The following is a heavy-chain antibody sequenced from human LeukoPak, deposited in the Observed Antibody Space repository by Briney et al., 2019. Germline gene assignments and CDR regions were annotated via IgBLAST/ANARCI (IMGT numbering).Heavy chain of an antibody. D-gene: IGHD3-10*01. CDR2: ISGSGGST. J-gene: IGHJ3*02. Sequence: GGSLRLSCAASGFTFSSYAMSWVRQAPGKGLEWVPAISGSGGSTYYADSVKGRFTISRDNSKNTLYLQMNSLRAEDTAVYYCAKEVYYYGSGSYGDDAFDIWGQGTMVTVSS. V-gene: IGHV3-23*01. CDR3: AKEVYYYGSGSYGDDAFDI. CDR1: GFTFSSYA.